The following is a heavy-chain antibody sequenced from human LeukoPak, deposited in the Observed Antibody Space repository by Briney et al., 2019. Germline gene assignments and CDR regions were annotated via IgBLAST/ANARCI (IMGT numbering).Heavy chain of an antibody. CDR1: GGSISSYY. CDR2: IYTSENT. CDR3: ARGVILTGYYAYFDY. V-gene: IGHV4-4*07. Sequence: SETLSLTCTVSGGSISSYYWSWIRQPAGKGLEWLGRIYTSENTNYNPSLKSRVTMSVDTSKNQFSLKLSSVTAADTAVYYCARGVILTGYYAYFDYWGQGTLVTVSS. J-gene: IGHJ4*02. D-gene: IGHD3-9*01.